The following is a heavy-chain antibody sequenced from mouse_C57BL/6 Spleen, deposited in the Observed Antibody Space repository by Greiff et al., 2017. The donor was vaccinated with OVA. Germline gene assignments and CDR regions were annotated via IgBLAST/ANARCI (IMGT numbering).Heavy chain of an antibody. CDR2: ISSGGSYT. CDR1: GFTFSSYG. V-gene: IGHV5-6*01. CDR3: ARLGYYGNYGAMDY. J-gene: IGHJ4*01. Sequence: EVQLVESGGDLVKPGGSLKLSCAASGFTFSSYGMSWVRQTPDKRLEWVATISSGGSYTYYPDSVTGRFTISRDNAKNTLYLQMSSLKSEDTAMYYCARLGYYGNYGAMDYWGQGTSVTVSS. D-gene: IGHD2-1*01.